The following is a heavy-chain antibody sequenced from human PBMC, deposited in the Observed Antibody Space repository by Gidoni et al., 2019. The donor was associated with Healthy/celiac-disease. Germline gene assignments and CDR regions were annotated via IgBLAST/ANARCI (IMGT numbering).Heavy chain of an antibody. J-gene: IGHJ6*03. CDR2: IIPIFGTA. CDR3: ARGWPDEAYRPSSPPVFAYMDV. Sequence: QVQLVQSGAEVKKPGSSVKVSCKASGVTFSSYAISWVRQAPGQGLEWMGGIIPIFGTANYAQKFQGRVTITADESTSTAYMELSSLRSEDTAVYYCARGWPDEAYRPSSPPVFAYMDVWGKGTTVTVSS. V-gene: IGHV1-69*01. D-gene: IGHD6-13*01. CDR1: GVTFSSYA.